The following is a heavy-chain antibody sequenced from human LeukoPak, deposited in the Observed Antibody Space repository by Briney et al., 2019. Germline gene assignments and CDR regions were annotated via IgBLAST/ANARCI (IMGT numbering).Heavy chain of an antibody. Sequence: SETLSLTCTFTGGSISSSYFYWGWIRQPPGKGLEWIGTISYSGTTYYNPSLKSRVTISVDTSKNQFSLKLSSVTAADTAVYYCARGGDGYNSAEYFQHWGQGTLVTVSS. D-gene: IGHD5-24*01. V-gene: IGHV4-39*07. CDR3: ARGGDGYNSAEYFQH. CDR1: GGSISSSYFY. CDR2: ISYSGTT. J-gene: IGHJ1*01.